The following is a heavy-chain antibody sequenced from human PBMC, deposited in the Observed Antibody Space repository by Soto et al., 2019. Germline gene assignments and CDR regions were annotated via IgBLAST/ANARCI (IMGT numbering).Heavy chain of an antibody. CDR1: GFSLTTRGVA. Sequence: QITLKESGPALVRPTQTLTLTCSFSGFSLTTRGVAVGWIRQPPGKALEWLALIFWDDDKWYSPSLRTRLTITEDTSKHQMVLTMTNMDPVDTATYYSAHRSRGYAYYFDQWGQGTLVTVSS. CDR3: AHRSRGYAYYFDQ. J-gene: IGHJ4*02. V-gene: IGHV2-5*02. D-gene: IGHD5-12*01. CDR2: IFWDDDK.